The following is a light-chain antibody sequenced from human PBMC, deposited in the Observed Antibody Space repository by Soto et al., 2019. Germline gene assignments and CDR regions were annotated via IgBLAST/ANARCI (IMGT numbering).Light chain of an antibody. CDR3: QQYNNWPQT. CDR2: GAS. CDR1: QSVSSN. J-gene: IGKJ1*01. V-gene: IGKV3-15*01. Sequence: AAQSGSPGERATLSCRASQSVSSNLAWYQQKPGQAPRLLIYGASTRATGIPARFSGSGSGTEFTLTISSLQSEDFAVYYCQQYNNWPQTFGQGTKVDI.